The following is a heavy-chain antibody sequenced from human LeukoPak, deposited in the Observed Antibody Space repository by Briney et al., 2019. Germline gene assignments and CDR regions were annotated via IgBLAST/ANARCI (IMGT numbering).Heavy chain of an antibody. J-gene: IGHJ4*02. V-gene: IGHV3-7*01. CDR3: ATDRDNSDWQKRFDS. CDR2: INQDASEI. D-gene: IGHD2-21*02. Sequence: GGFLRLSCAASGFTFSTYWMNWYRQAPGKGQEWVGNINQDASEINYVDSVRGRFTISRDNAKNSLHLQMNSLRAEDTAVYYCATDRDNSDWQKRFDSWGQGTLVTVTP. CDR1: GFTFSTYW.